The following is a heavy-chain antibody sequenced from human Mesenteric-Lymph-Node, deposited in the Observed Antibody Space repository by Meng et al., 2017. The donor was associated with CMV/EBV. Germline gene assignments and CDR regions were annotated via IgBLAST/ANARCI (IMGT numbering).Heavy chain of an antibody. CDR1: GFTFSSYA. CDR2: ISYDGSNK. J-gene: IGHJ4*02. Sequence: GESLKISCAASGFTFSSYAMHWVRQAPGKGLEWVAVISYDGSNKYYADSVKGRFTISRDNSKNTLYLQMNSLRAEDAAVYYCAREGVSMVDFDYWGQGTLVTVSS. CDR3: AREGVSMVDFDY. V-gene: IGHV3-30-3*01. D-gene: IGHD2-15*01.